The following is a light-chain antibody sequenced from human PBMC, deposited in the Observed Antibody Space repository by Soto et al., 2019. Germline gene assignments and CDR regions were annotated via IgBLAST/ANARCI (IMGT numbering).Light chain of an antibody. CDR1: QTVLHSSHNKNY. Sequence: DIVMTQSPDSLAVSLGERATINCKSSQTVLHSSHNKNYLAWYQQKPGQPPELLISWASTRESGVPDRFSGSGSGTDFTLTISSLQAEDVAVYYCQQYYTTPLTFGGGTKVEIK. V-gene: IGKV4-1*01. CDR3: QQYYTTPLT. CDR2: WAS. J-gene: IGKJ4*01.